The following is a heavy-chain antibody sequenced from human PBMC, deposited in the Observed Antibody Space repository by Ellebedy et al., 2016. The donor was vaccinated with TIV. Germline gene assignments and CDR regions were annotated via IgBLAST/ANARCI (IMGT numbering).Heavy chain of an antibody. V-gene: IGHV1-18*04. CDR1: GYTFTSYG. CDR2: ISAYNGNT. CDR3: ARGSGSFDYYYGMDV. J-gene: IGHJ6*02. D-gene: IGHD1-26*01. Sequence: AASVKVSCKASGYTFTSYGISWVRQAPGQGLEWMGWISAYNGNTNYAQKLQGRVTMTTDTSTSTAYMELRSLRSDDTAVYYCARGSGSFDYYYGMDVWGQGTTVTVSS.